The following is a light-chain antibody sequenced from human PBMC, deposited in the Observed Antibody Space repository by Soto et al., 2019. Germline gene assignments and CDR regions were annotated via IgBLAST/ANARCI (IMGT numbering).Light chain of an antibody. CDR1: QSVSSSY. CDR2: GAS. CDR3: QQYGSSPYT. J-gene: IGKJ2*01. V-gene: IGKV3-20*01. Sequence: IVLTQSPGTLSLSPGERATLSCRASQSVSSSYLAWYQQKPGQAPRLLIDGASSRATGIPDRFSGSGSGTDFTLPISRLEPEAFAVYYCQQYGSSPYTFGQATKLEIK.